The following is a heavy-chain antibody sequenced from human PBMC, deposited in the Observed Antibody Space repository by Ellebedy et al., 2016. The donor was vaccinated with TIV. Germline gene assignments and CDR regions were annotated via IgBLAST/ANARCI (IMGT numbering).Heavy chain of an antibody. V-gene: IGHV1-18*01. CDR1: RYTFTSSG. Sequence: AASVKVSCKASRYTFTSSGISWVRQAPGQGLQWTGWNSAYNGNTNYAQKFQGRVTMTTDTSTSTAYMELRSLRSDDTALYYCARVSGSYYKSSSGAYFDNWGQGTLVTVSS. D-gene: IGHD1-26*01. J-gene: IGHJ4*02. CDR3: ARVSGSYYKSSSGAYFDN. CDR2: NSAYNGNT.